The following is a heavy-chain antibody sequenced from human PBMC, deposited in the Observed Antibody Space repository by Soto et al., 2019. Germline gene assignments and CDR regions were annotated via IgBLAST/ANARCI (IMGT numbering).Heavy chain of an antibody. V-gene: IGHV3-74*01. Sequence: EVQLVESGGGLVQPGGSLRLSCAASGLSFNIYWMHWVRQVPGKGLVWLARINSDESHTIYVDSVKGRFTISRDNAKNTVFLQMDSLRDEDTGVYYCAGGMAGLDVWGQGTTVTVSS. J-gene: IGHJ6*02. CDR1: GLSFNIYW. CDR2: INSDESHT. CDR3: AGGMAGLDV.